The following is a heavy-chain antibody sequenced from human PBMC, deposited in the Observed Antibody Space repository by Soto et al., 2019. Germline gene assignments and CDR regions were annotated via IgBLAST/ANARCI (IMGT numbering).Heavy chain of an antibody. CDR3: AREGIDDYGDYYFDY. J-gene: IGHJ4*02. V-gene: IGHV4-31*03. CDR2: IYYSGST. D-gene: IGHD4-17*01. Sequence: QVQLQESGPGLVKPSQTLSLTCTVSGGSISSGGYYWSWIRQHPGKGLEWIGYIYYSGSTYYNPSLKSRVTISVDTSKNQFSLKLCSVTAADTAVYYCAREGIDDYGDYYFDYWGQGTLVTVSS. CDR1: GGSISSGGYY.